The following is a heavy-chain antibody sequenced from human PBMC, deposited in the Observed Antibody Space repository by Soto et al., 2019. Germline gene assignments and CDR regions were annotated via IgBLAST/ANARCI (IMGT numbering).Heavy chain of an antibody. Sequence: SETLSLTCTVSGGSISSYYWSWIRQPPGKGLEWIGYIYYSGSTNYNPSLKSRVTISVDTSKNQFSLKLSSVTAADTAVYYCARATIKYSSGWYYFDYWGQGTLVTVSS. V-gene: IGHV4-59*01. CDR1: GGSISSYY. CDR2: IYYSGST. CDR3: ARATIKYSSGWYYFDY. J-gene: IGHJ4*02. D-gene: IGHD6-19*01.